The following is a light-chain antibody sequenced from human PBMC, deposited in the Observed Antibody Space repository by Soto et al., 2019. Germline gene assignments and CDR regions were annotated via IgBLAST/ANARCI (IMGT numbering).Light chain of an antibody. CDR1: LSVSVY. J-gene: IGKJ5*01. CDR2: DAS. V-gene: IGKV3-11*01. Sequence: DMVLTQSPGTLSLSPGERATLSCRTSLSVSVYLDWYQQKPGQAPRLLISDASNRATGIPARFSGSGSGTDFTLTISSLEPEDFAVYYCHQRQYWPPITFGQGTRLEIK. CDR3: HQRQYWPPIT.